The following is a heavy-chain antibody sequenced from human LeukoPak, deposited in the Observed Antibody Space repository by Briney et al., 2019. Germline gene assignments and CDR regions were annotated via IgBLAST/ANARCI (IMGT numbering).Heavy chain of an antibody. J-gene: IGHJ4*02. Sequence: SETLSLTCTVSGGSISSYYWSWIRQPPGKGLEWMGYIYYSGGTNYNPSLKSRVAISVDTSKNQFSLMLTSVTAADTAVYYCARFDTSGYYVDNWGQGTMVTVSS. CDR2: IYYSGGT. CDR3: ARFDTSGYYVDN. V-gene: IGHV4-59*01. CDR1: GGSISSYY. D-gene: IGHD3-22*01.